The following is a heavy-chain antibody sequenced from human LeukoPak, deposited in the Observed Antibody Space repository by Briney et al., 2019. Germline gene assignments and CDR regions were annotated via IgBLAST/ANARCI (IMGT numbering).Heavy chain of an antibody. Sequence: ASVKVSCKASGFTFIAYYMHWVRQAPGQGLEWMGWINPNSGDTNYAQKFQGRVTMTRDTSISTAYMELSRLRSDDTAVYYCARDQNSGWSDAFDIWGQGTMVTVSS. V-gene: IGHV1-2*02. CDR3: ARDQNSGWSDAFDI. D-gene: IGHD6-19*01. CDR1: GFTFIAYY. J-gene: IGHJ3*02. CDR2: INPNSGDT.